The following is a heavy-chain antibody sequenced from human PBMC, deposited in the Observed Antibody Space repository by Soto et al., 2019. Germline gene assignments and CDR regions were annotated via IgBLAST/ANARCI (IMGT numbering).Heavy chain of an antibody. V-gene: IGHV4-39*01. Sequence: SETLSLTCSVSGDSISDSRFYWAWIRQPPGEGLEWIGSIYHTGNAYYNPSLKSRVTIFVDTSKNQFSLKLTSVTAADTALYYCARDYFDSSDYTTNWFDPWGQGTLVT. CDR1: GDSISDSRFY. CDR3: ARDYFDSSDYTTNWFDP. D-gene: IGHD3-22*01. CDR2: IYHTGNA. J-gene: IGHJ5*02.